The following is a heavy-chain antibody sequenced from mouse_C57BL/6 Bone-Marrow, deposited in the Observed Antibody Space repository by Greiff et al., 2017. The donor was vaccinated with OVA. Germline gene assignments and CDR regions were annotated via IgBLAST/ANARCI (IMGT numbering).Heavy chain of an antibody. CDR3: ARDGRGFAY. CDR2: IYPGDGDT. D-gene: IGHD1-1*01. J-gene: IGHJ3*01. V-gene: IGHV1-82*01. CDR1: GYAFSSSW. Sequence: VQLQQSGAELARPGASVKISCKASGYAFSSSWMNWVKQRPGKGLEWIGRIYPGDGDTNYNGKFKGKATLTADKSSSTAYMQLSSLTSEDSAVYFCARDGRGFAYWGQGTLVTVSA.